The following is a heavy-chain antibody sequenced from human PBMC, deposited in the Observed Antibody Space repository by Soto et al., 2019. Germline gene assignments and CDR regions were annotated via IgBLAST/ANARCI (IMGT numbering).Heavy chain of an antibody. Sequence: QVQLVESGGGLVKPGGSLRLSCAASGFTFSDYYMSWIRQAPGKGLEWVSYISSSSSYTNYADSVKGRFTISRDNAKNSLYLQMNNLRAEDTAVYYCARCRGYCTTVDYWGQGTLVTVSS. CDR3: ARCRGYCTTVDY. CDR2: ISSSSSYT. D-gene: IGHD2-8*01. J-gene: IGHJ4*02. CDR1: GFTFSDYY. V-gene: IGHV3-11*06.